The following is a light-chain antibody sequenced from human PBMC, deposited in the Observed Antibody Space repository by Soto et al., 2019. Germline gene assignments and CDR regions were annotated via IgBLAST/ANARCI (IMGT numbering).Light chain of an antibody. J-gene: IGKJ1*01. CDR3: QQYHNWPPWT. V-gene: IGKV3-15*01. Sequence: DIVMTQSPATLSVSPGERATLSCRARKSVSSNLAWYQQKPGQAPRLLIYDASTRATGIPARFSGSGSWTEFTLTIISLQSEDAAVYYCQQYHNWPPWTFGQGTKVEIK. CDR1: KSVSSN. CDR2: DAS.